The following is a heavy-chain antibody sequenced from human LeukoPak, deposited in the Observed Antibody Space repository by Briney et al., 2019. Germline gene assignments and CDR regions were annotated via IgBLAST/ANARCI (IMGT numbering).Heavy chain of an antibody. CDR1: GFTFSNYG. Sequence: GRSLRLSCAASGFTFSNYGIHWARQAPGKGLEWVAVIAYDGSNKYYSDSVKGRFTVSRDNTKNTLYLQMNTLRAEDTAVYYCAKDFVSAGYTYRYGMDVWGQGTTVIVSS. CDR3: AKDFVSAGYTYRYGMDV. V-gene: IGHV3-30*18. CDR2: IAYDGSNK. D-gene: IGHD5-12*01. J-gene: IGHJ6*02.